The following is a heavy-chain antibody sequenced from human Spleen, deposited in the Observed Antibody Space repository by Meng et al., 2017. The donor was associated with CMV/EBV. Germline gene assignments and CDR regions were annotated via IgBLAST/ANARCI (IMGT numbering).Heavy chain of an antibody. Sequence: GESLKISCAASGFTFSSYGMHWVRQAPGKGLEWVAFIRYDGSNKYYADSVKGRFIISRDNSKNTLYLQMNSLRAEDTAVYYCAGLGYYDFWSGYYPNNYFDYWGQGTLVTVSS. V-gene: IGHV3-30*02. CDR3: AGLGYYDFWSGYYPNNYFDY. CDR1: GFTFSSYG. D-gene: IGHD3-3*01. J-gene: IGHJ4*02. CDR2: IRYDGSNK.